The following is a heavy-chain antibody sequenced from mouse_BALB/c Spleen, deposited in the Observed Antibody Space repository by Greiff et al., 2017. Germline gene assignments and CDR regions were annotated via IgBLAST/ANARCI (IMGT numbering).Heavy chain of an antibody. CDR2: IDPANGNT. Sequence: EVPLQQSGAELVKPGASVKLSCTASGFNIKDTYMHWVKQRSEQGMEWIGRIDPANGNTKYDPKFQGKATITADTSSNTAYLQLSSLTSEDTAVYYCASYYRYTWFAYWGQGTLVTVSA. D-gene: IGHD2-14*01. J-gene: IGHJ3*01. CDR1: GFNIKDTY. V-gene: IGHV14-3*02. CDR3: ASYYRYTWFAY.